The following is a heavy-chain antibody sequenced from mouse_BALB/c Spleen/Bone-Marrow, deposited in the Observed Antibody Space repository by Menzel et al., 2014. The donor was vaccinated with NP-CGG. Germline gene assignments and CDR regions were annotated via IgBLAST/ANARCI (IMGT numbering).Heavy chain of an antibody. CDR2: ISYSGSI. J-gene: IGHJ4*01. D-gene: IGHD1-1*01. CDR3: ASLLRIYYAMDY. Sequence: EVQRVESGPSLVKPSQTLSLTCSVTGDSITSGYWNWIRKFPGNKLEYMGYISYSGSIYYNPSLKSRISITRDTSKNQYYLQLNSVTTEDTATYYCASLLRIYYAMDYWGQGTSVTVSS. V-gene: IGHV3-8*02. CDR1: GDSITSGY.